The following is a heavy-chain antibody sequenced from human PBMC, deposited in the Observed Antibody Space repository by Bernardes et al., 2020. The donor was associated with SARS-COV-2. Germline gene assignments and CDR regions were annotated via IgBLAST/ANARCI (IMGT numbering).Heavy chain of an antibody. CDR1: GFTVSSYW. Sequence: GGSRSLSCAASGFTVSSYWMYWVRQAPGKGLVWVARINSDGSSASYADSVKGRFTISRDNAKNTLYLQMNSLRVEETAVYYCVRARAFDIWGQGTMVTVSS. V-gene: IGHV3-74*01. CDR3: VRARAFDI. CDR2: INSDGSSA. J-gene: IGHJ3*02.